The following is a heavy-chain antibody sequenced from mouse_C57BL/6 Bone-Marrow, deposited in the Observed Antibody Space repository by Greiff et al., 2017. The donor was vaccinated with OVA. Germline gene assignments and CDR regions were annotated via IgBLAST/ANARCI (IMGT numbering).Heavy chain of an antibody. J-gene: IGHJ3*01. V-gene: IGHV3-6*01. CDR1: GYSITSGYY. CDR2: ISYDGSN. Sequence: EVKLMESGPGLVKPSQSLSLPCSVTGYSITSGYYWNWIRQFPGNKLEWMGYISYDGSNNYNPSLKNRISLTRDTSKNQFFLKLNSVTTEDTATYYCARGGFAYWGQGTLVTVSA. CDR3: ARGGFAY.